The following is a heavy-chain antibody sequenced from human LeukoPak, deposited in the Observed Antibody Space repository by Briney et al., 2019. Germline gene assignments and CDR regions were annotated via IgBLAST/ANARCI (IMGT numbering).Heavy chain of an antibody. CDR3: AQRDTAMANNYYYYYYMDV. V-gene: IGHV3-23*01. J-gene: IGHJ6*03. CDR1: GFTFSSYA. CDR2: ISGSGGST. Sequence: GGSLRLSCAASGFTFSSYAMSWVRQAPGKGLEWVSAISGSGGSTYYADSVKGRFTISRDNSKNTLYLQMNSLRAEDTAVYYCAQRDTAMANNYYYYYYMDVWGKGTTVTVSS. D-gene: IGHD5-18*01.